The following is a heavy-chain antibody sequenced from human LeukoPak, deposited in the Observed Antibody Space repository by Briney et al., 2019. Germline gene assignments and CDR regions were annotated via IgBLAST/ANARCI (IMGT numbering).Heavy chain of an antibody. V-gene: IGHV1-24*01. J-gene: IGHJ4*02. Sequence: ASVKVSCEVSGYTLTELSMHWVRQAPGKGLEWMGGFDPEDGETIYAQKFQGRVTMTEDTSTDTAYMELSSLRSEDTAVYYCATRNYYDSSVRDYWGQGTLVTVSS. CDR3: ATRNYYDSSVRDY. CDR1: GYTLTELS. CDR2: FDPEDGET. D-gene: IGHD3-22*01.